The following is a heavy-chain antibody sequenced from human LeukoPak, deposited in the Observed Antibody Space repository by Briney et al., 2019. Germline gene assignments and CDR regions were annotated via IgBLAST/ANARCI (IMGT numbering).Heavy chain of an antibody. D-gene: IGHD1-1*01. CDR3: AKDIIQMGDYYYGMDV. CDR2: ISWNSGSI. CDR1: GFTFDDYA. Sequence: PGRSLRLSCAASGFTFDDYAMHWVRQAPGKGLEWVSGISWNSGSIGYADSVKGRFTISRDNAKNSLYLQMNSLRAEDTALYYCAKDIIQMGDYYYGMDVWGQGTTVTVSS. V-gene: IGHV3-9*01. J-gene: IGHJ6*02.